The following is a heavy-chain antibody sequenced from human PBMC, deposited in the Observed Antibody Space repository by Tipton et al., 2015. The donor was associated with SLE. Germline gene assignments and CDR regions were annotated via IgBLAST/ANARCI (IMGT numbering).Heavy chain of an antibody. D-gene: IGHD5-18*01. V-gene: IGHV3-48*01. CDR1: GFTFSSYS. CDR2: ISSSSSTI. J-gene: IGHJ4*02. Sequence: SLRLSCAASGFTFSSYSMNWVRQAPGKGLEWVSYISSSSSTIYYADSVKGRFTISRDNAKNSLYLQMNSLRAEDTAVYYCAREREDSWYSYGYLDYWGQGTLVTVSS. CDR3: AREREDSWYSYGYLDY.